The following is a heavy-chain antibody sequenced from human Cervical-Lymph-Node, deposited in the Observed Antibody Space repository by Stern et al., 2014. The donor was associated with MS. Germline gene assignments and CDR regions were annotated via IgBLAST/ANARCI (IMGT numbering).Heavy chain of an antibody. V-gene: IGHV4-59*01. CDR3: ARVRPEAVAGGDNWFDP. CDR2: LYYSGST. CDR1: RGPIRSYY. Sequence: VQLVDSGPGLVKTSATLSLTRPVSRGPIRSYYSSCIRQPPGKVLEWLGYLYYSGSTNYNPSLKSRVTISVDTSKNQFSLKLSSVTAADTAVYYCARVRPEAVAGGDNWFDPWGQGTLVTVSS. J-gene: IGHJ5*02. D-gene: IGHD6-19*01.